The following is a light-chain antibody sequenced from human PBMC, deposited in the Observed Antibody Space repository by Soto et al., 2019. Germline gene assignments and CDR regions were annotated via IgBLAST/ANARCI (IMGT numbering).Light chain of an antibody. Sequence: DIQMTQSPSSLSASVGDSVTITCRASQNVDTYLAWFQQRPGKAPQSLIYAASRLHSGVPSKFSGSGSGTHFTLTITNRQPDNFATYSCQQYNTYPTFGQGTRVEI. V-gene: IGKV1-16*02. CDR2: AAS. CDR1: QNVDTY. J-gene: IGKJ5*01. CDR3: QQYNTYPT.